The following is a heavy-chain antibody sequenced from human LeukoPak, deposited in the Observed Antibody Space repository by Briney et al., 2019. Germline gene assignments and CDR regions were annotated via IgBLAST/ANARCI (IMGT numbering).Heavy chain of an antibody. CDR3: AKGLSGGGQRGYFDY. Sequence: GGSLRLSCAASGFIFSTYGIHWVRQAPGKGLEWVAVISNDGSDKYYADSVKGRFTISRDNSKNTLYLQMNSLRAEDTAVYYCAKGLSGGGQRGYFDYWGQGTLVTVSS. D-gene: IGHD4-23*01. J-gene: IGHJ4*02. CDR2: ISNDGSDK. CDR1: GFIFSTYG. V-gene: IGHV3-30*18.